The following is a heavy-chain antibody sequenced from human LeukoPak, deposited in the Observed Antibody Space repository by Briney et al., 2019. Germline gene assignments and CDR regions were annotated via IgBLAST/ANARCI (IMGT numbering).Heavy chain of an antibody. CDR1: GATFSRSA. Sequence: SVKVSCKASGATFSRSAVAWVRQAPGQGREWMGGTIPIFSTPNYPQKFQGRVTIAADESTNTAYMELTNLSSDDTAVYFCARPTDGYNYGPLEYWGRGTLVTVSS. CDR2: TIPIFSTP. V-gene: IGHV1-69*13. CDR3: ARPTDGYNYGPLEY. J-gene: IGHJ4*02. D-gene: IGHD5-24*01.